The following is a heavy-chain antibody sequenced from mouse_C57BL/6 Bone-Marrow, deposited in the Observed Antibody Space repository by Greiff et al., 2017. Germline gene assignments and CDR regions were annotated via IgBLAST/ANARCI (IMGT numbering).Heavy chain of an antibody. Sequence: EVMLVESGGGLVKPGGSLKLSCAASGFTFSSYAMSWVRQTPEKRLEWVATISDGGSYTYYPDNVKGRFTISRDNAKNNLYLQMSHLKSEDTAMYYCARAFYAPFAYWGQGTLVTVSA. D-gene: IGHD2-10*01. V-gene: IGHV5-4*03. CDR3: ARAFYAPFAY. CDR2: ISDGGSYT. J-gene: IGHJ3*01. CDR1: GFTFSSYA.